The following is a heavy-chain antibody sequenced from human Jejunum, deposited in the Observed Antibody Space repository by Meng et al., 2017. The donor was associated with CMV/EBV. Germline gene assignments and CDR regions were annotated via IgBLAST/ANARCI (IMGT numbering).Heavy chain of an antibody. CDR2: INTDTGNP. CDR1: GDSVTTHA. D-gene: IGHD5-24*01. CDR3: GRERDGYNLSPFDY. J-gene: IGHJ4*02. V-gene: IGHV7-4-1*02. Sequence: SGDSVTTHAVEWVRQAPGQGLEWMGWINTDTGNPTYAQDFTGRFVFSLDTSVNTAYLQINDLKPEDTAVYYCGRERDGYNLSPFDYWGQGTLVTVSS.